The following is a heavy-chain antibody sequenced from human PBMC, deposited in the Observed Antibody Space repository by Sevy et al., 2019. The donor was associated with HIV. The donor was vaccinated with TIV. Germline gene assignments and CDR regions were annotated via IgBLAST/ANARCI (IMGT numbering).Heavy chain of an antibody. CDR1: EFTFGSYT. CDR3: ARDNSGYFFFDY. J-gene: IGHJ4*02. Sequence: GGSLRLSCAASEFTFGSYTQHWVRQAPGKGLEWVALISQTYDGSKKYYIDSVQGRFTISRDNSKNTLYLQMDSLRPEDTAVYYCARDNSGYFFFDYWGQGTLVTVSS. CDR2: ISQTYDGSKK. V-gene: IGHV3-30-3*01. D-gene: IGHD3-22*01.